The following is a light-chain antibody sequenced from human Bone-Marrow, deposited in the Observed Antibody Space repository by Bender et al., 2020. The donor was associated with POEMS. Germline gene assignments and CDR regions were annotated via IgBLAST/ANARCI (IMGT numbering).Light chain of an antibody. V-gene: IGLV1-40*01. CDR2: DST. J-gene: IGLJ1*01. CDR3: QSYDSSLSVYV. CDR1: SSNIGAGYD. Sequence: QSVLTQPPSVSGAPGQRVTISCTGSSSNIGAGYDVHWYQQVPGTAPKVVIYDSTSRPSGVLDRFSGSKSGTSASLAITGLQAEDEADFYCQSYDSSLSVYVFGTGTKVTVL.